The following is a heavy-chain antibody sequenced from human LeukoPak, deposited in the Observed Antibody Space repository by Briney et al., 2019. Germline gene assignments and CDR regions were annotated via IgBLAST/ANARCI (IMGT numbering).Heavy chain of an antibody. CDR2: IYYTGTT. CDR1: GGSLINSSYY. CDR3: ARRTTYIGWLPSESPSCFDY. J-gene: IGHJ4*02. Sequence: SETLSLTCTVSGGSLINSSYYWGWIRQPPGKGLEWIGSIYYTGTTHYNPSLKSRVTISVGTSKNQFSLKLSSVTAADTAVYYCARRTTYIGWLPSESPSCFDYWGQGTLVTVSS. V-gene: IGHV4-39*07. D-gene: IGHD5-12*01.